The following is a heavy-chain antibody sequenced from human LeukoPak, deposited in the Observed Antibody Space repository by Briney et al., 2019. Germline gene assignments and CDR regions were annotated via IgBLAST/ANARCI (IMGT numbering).Heavy chain of an antibody. Sequence: PGTSLRLSCAASGFTFSRFGMHWVRQAPGTGLEWVAVIWYDGGNKYYADSVKGRFTISRDNPKNTVYLEMNSLRVEDTAVYYCAKSYQLLPAWFDPWGQGTLVTVSS. V-gene: IGHV3-33*06. D-gene: IGHD2-15*01. CDR3: AKSYQLLPAWFDP. J-gene: IGHJ5*02. CDR2: IWYDGGNK. CDR1: GFTFSRFG.